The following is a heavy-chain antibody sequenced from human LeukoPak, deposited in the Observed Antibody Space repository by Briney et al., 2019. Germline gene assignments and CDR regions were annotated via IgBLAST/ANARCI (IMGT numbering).Heavy chain of an antibody. D-gene: IGHD4-17*01. Sequence: SETLSLTCTVSGGSISSYYWSWIRQPPGKGLEWIGYIYYSGSTNYNPPLKSRVTISVDTSKNQFSLKLSSVTAADTAVYYCARLQDGDYVAYWGQGTLVTVSS. CDR3: ARLQDGDYVAY. CDR1: GGSISSYY. J-gene: IGHJ4*02. CDR2: IYYSGST. V-gene: IGHV4-59*01.